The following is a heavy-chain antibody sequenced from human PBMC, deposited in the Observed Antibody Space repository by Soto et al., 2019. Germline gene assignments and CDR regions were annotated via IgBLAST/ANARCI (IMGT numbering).Heavy chain of an antibody. CDR2: INPSDGGT. Sequence: QVQLVQSGAEAKKPGASLRVSCKVSGFSLSNFYIHWVRQAPGQGLEWMGIINPSDGGTNYAQRFQGRVTMTRDPSTGTGYMELSSLRSEDTAVYYCARGGGVTVGDLRYWFDPWGQGTLVTVSS. V-gene: IGHV1-46*01. CDR1: GFSLSNFY. CDR3: ARGGGVTVGDLRYWFDP. D-gene: IGHD3-16*01. J-gene: IGHJ5*02.